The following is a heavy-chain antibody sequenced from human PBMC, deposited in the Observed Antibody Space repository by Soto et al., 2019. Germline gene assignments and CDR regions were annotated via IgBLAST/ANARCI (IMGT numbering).Heavy chain of an antibody. V-gene: IGHV4-30-4*01. Sequence: SETLSLTCTVSGGSISSGDYYWSWIRQPPGKGLEWIGYIFYSGSTYYNPSLKSRVTISVDTSKNQFSLKLSSVTAADTAVYYCARALYSSFPRYYYYGMDVWGQGTTVTVSS. J-gene: IGHJ6*02. D-gene: IGHD4-4*01. CDR3: ARALYSSFPRYYYYGMDV. CDR1: GGSISSGDYY. CDR2: IFYSGST.